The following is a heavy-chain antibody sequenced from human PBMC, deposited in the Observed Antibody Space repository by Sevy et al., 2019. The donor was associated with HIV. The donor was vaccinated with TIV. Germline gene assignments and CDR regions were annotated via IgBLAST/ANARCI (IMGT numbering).Heavy chain of an antibody. CDR3: ARQPGKYSSGWYWFDP. J-gene: IGHJ5*02. D-gene: IGHD6-19*01. CDR1: GYSFTSYW. CDR2: IYPGDSDT. Sequence: GESLKISCKGSGYSFTSYWIDWVRQMPGKGLEWMGIIYPGDSDTRYSPSFQGQVTISADKSISTAYLQWSSLKASDTAMYYCARQPGKYSSGWYWFDPWGQGTLVTVS. V-gene: IGHV5-51*01.